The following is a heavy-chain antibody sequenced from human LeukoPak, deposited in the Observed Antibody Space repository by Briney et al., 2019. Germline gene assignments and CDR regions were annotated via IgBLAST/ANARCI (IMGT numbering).Heavy chain of an antibody. CDR1: GGSFSGYY. V-gene: IGHV4-34*01. CDR2: INHSGST. Sequence: SETLSLTCAVYGGSFSGYYWSWIRQPPGKGLEWIGEINHSGSTNYNPSLKSRVTISVDTSKNQFSLKLSSVTAADTAVYYRARLLAPTDYWGQGTLVTVSS. CDR3: ARLLAPTDY. J-gene: IGHJ4*02. D-gene: IGHD3-10*01.